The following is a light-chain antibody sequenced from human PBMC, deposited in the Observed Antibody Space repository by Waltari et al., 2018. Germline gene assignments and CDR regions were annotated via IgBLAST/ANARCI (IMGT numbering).Light chain of an antibody. Sequence: SVLTQPPSASGTPGPRATISCSGISSNIGGNSLNWYPHLPGTAPKLLLYATNLRPSGVPDRCSASMSGTSASLAISGLQSEDEADYYCAAWDASLFGPWVFGGGTRLTVL. CDR3: AAWDASLFGPWV. J-gene: IGLJ3*02. V-gene: IGLV1-44*01. CDR1: SSNIGGNS. CDR2: ATN.